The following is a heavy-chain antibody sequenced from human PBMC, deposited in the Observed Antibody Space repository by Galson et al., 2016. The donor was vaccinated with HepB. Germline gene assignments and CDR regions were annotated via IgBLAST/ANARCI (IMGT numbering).Heavy chain of an antibody. CDR1: GFTFSSYG. V-gene: IGHV3-30*03. CDR2: ISYDGNNK. J-gene: IGHJ6*02. Sequence: SLRLSCAASGFTFSSYGMHWVRPAPGKGLEWVAVISYDGNNKYYADSVKGLINNSRYNTNNTMSLQMSGLRVEDTAIYYGACQMTGLNILTGYADGLHFCDQGTGVIVSS. CDR3: ACQMTGLNILTGYADGLHF. D-gene: IGHD3-9*01.